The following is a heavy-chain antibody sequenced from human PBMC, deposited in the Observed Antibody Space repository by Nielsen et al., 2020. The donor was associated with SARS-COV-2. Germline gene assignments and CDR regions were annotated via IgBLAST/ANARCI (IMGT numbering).Heavy chain of an antibody. D-gene: IGHD3-10*01. CDR2: INPSGGST. V-gene: IGHV1-46*01. CDR3: ARDTAYYYGSGSYSFDY. CDR1: GYTFTDYY. J-gene: IGHJ4*02. Sequence: ASVKVSCKASGYTFTDYYIHWVRQAPGQGLEWMGIINPSGGSTSYAQKFQGRVTMTRDTSTSTVYMELSSLRSEDTAVYYCARDTAYYYGSGSYSFDYWGQGTLVTVSS.